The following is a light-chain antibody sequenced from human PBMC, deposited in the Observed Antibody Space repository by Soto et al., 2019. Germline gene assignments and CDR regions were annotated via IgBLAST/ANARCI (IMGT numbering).Light chain of an antibody. Sequence: QSALTQPPSASGSPGQSVTISCTGTSSDVGGYKYVSWYQQHPGKVPKLMIYAVSKRPSGVPDRFSGSKSGNTASLTVSGLQAEDEADYYCSSYAGSNTDYVFGTGTKLTVL. J-gene: IGLJ1*01. V-gene: IGLV2-8*01. CDR2: AVS. CDR3: SSYAGSNTDYV. CDR1: SSDVGGYKY.